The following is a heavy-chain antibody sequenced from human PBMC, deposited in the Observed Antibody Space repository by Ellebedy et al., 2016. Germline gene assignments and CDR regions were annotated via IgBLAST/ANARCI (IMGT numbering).Heavy chain of an antibody. CDR2: IIPILGTA. CDR1: GGTFSSYA. Sequence: SVKVSXXASGGTFSSYAISWVRQAPGQGLEWMGGIIPILGTANYAQKFQGRVTITADESTSTAYMELSSLRSEDTAVYYCARDREMATIGGLLDYWGQGTLVTVSS. J-gene: IGHJ4*02. CDR3: ARDREMATIGGLLDY. D-gene: IGHD5-24*01. V-gene: IGHV1-69*13.